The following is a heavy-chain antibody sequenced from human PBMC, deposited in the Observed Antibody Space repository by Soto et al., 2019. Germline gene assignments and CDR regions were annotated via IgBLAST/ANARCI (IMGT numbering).Heavy chain of an antibody. D-gene: IGHD2-2*01. Sequence: SETLSLTCTVSGGSISSGGYYWSWIRQHPGKGLEWIGYIYYSGSTYYNPSLKSRVTISVDTSKNQFSLKLSSVTAADTAVYYCARRGYQLLRDPFDYWGQGTLVTVSS. J-gene: IGHJ4*02. CDR2: IYYSGST. CDR1: GGSISSGGYY. V-gene: IGHV4-31*03. CDR3: ARRGYQLLRDPFDY.